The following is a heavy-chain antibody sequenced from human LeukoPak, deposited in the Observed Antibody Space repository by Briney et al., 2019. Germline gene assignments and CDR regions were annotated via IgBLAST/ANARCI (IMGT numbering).Heavy chain of an antibody. J-gene: IGHJ4*02. CDR1: GFTFNTYA. CDR2: IRYDGSNK. CDR3: ATGYSSGWYGRLDY. V-gene: IGHV3-30*02. D-gene: IGHD6-19*01. Sequence: GGSLRLSCAASGFTFNTYAMSWVRKAPGKGLEWVAFIRYDGSNKYYADSVKARFTLSRDNSKNTMYLQMNTLRAEDTAVYYCATGYSSGWYGRLDYWGQGTLVTVSS.